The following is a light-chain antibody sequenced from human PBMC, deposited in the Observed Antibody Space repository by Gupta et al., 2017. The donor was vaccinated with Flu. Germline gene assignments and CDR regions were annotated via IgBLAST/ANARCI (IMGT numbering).Light chain of an antibody. Sequence: SITISCAATNSVIGHFKVVSWYHHPPDQGHALLISEVSKRPAGGTRRFSGSTSDNTASRTISGLQSEDEDDYFCCSYTRLTTVVFGGGTKLTVL. J-gene: IGLJ2*01. CDR2: EVS. CDR1: NSVIGHFKV. V-gene: IGLV2-14*02. CDR3: CSYTRLTTVV.